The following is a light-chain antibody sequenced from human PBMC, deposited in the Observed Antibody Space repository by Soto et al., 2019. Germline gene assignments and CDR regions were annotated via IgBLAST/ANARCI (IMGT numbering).Light chain of an antibody. J-gene: IGKJ5*01. CDR2: GAS. CDR3: QQYGSLRVT. Sequence: EIVLTQSPGTLSLSPGERATLSCRASQSVSSSYLAWYQQKPGQAPRLLIYGASSKATGIPDRFSGSGSGTDFSLTISRLEPEDVAVYYCQQYGSLRVTFGQGTRLEIK. V-gene: IGKV3-20*01. CDR1: QSVSSSY.